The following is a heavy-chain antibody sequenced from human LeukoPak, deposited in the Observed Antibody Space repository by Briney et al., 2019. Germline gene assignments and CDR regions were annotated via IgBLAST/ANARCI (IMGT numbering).Heavy chain of an antibody. CDR3: ARLGAHGLGAFDI. Sequence: GESLQISCQGSGYSFTSYWIGWVRQMPGKGLEWMGIIYPGDSDTRYSPSFQGQVTISADKSISTACLQWSSLKASDTAMYYCARLGAHGLGAFDIWGQGTMVTVSS. D-gene: IGHD1-26*01. J-gene: IGHJ3*02. CDR2: IYPGDSDT. V-gene: IGHV5-51*01. CDR1: GYSFTSYW.